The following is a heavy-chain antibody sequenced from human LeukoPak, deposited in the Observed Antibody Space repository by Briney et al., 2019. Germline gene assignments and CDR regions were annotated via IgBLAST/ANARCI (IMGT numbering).Heavy chain of an antibody. D-gene: IGHD3-3*01. Sequence: SVKVSCKASGGTFSSYTISWVRQAPGQGLEWMGRIIPILGIANYAQKFQGRVTMTRNTSISTAYMELSSLRSEDTAVYYCARGAIWSGYWDYWGQGTLVTVSS. J-gene: IGHJ4*02. CDR3: ARGAIWSGYWDY. V-gene: IGHV1-69*02. CDR1: GGTFSSYT. CDR2: IIPILGIA.